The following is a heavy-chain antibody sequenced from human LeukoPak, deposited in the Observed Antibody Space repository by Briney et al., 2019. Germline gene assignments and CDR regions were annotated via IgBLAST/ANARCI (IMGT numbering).Heavy chain of an antibody. D-gene: IGHD4-11*01. CDR1: GFDFSNYG. Sequence: QPGRSLRLSCAASGFDFSNYGMHWVRQAPGKGLEWVALIWYDGRNKQYADPVKGRFTISRDNSKNTLYLQMSSLRVEDTALYYCARVVTTVNHDAFDIWGQGTMVTVSS. J-gene: IGHJ3*02. CDR3: ARVVTTVNHDAFDI. CDR2: IWYDGRNK. V-gene: IGHV3-33*01.